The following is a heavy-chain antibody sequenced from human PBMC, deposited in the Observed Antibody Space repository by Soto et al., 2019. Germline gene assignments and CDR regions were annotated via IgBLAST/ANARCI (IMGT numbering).Heavy chain of an antibody. CDR1: GFTFDDYA. CDR2: ISWNSGSI. D-gene: IGHD2-2*01. J-gene: IGHJ4*02. Sequence: EVQLVESGGGLVQPGRSLRLSCAASGFTFDDYAMHWVRQAPGKGLEWVSGISWNSGSIGYADSVKGRFTISRDNAKTSLYLQMNSLRAEDTALYYCAKTAGDCISTSCPYYFDYWGQGTLVTVSS. CDR3: AKTAGDCISTSCPYYFDY. V-gene: IGHV3-9*01.